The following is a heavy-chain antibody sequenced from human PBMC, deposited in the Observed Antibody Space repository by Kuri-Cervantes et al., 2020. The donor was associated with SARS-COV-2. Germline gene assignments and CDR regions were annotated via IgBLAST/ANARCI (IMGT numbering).Heavy chain of an antibody. CDR1: GGSFSGYY. CDR2: INHSGGT. CDR3: ARGSVVPAANDY. Sequence: SQTLSLTCAVYGGSFSGYYWSWIRQPPGKGLEWIGEINHSGGTNYNPSLKSRVTISVDTSKNQFSLKLSSVTAADTAVYYCARGSVVPAANDYWGQGTLVTVSS. V-gene: IGHV4-34*01. D-gene: IGHD2-2*01. J-gene: IGHJ4*02.